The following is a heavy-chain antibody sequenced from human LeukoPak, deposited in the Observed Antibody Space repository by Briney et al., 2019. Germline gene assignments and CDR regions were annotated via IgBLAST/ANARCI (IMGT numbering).Heavy chain of an antibody. J-gene: IGHJ3*02. CDR2: INTDGSST. D-gene: IGHD2-15*01. CDR1: GFTFSTYW. V-gene: IGHV3-74*01. Sequence: PGGSLRLSCAASGFTFSTYWMHWVRQAPGKGLVWVSRINTDGSSTSYADSVKGRFTISRDNAKNTLYLQMNSLRAEDTAVYYCVKDRDGCSGGSCYPPGDAFDIWGQGTMVTVSS. CDR3: VKDRDGCSGGSCYPPGDAFDI.